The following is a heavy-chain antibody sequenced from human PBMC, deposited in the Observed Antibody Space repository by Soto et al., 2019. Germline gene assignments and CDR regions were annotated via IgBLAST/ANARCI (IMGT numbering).Heavy chain of an antibody. CDR2: IYWDDDK. J-gene: IGHJ1*01. CDR3: AHIAYYYDSSGYYSNAEYFQH. D-gene: IGHD3-22*01. V-gene: IGHV2-5*02. Sequence: QITLKESGPTLVKPTQTLTLTCTFSGFSLSTSGVGVGWIRQPPGKALEWLALIYWDDDKRYSPSLKSRLTITKDTSKNQVVLTMTNMDPVDTATHYCAHIAYYYDSSGYYSNAEYFQHWGQGTLVTVSS. CDR1: GFSLSTSGVG.